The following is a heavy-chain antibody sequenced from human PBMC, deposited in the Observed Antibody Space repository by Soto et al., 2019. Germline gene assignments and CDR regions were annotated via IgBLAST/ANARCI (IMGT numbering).Heavy chain of an antibody. Sequence: PGGSLRLSCAGSGFTFSNYNMNWVRQAPGKGLEWVSHIGGARSTAIYYADSVKGRFTISRDNAENSLFLQMNSLRDEDTAVYYCARDFGYDDVWGQGTTVTVSS. D-gene: IGHD3-22*01. CDR3: ARDFGYDDV. J-gene: IGHJ6*02. CDR2: IGGARSTAI. V-gene: IGHV3-48*02. CDR1: GFTFSNYN.